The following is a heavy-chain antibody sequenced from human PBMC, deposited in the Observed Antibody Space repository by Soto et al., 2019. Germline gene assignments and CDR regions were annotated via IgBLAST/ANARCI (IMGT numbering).Heavy chain of an antibody. CDR1: GFTFSNYA. J-gene: IGHJ6*02. Sequence: QVQLVESGGGVVQPGRSLRLSCAASGFTFSNYAMHWVRQAPGKGLECGAVISYNGGNRFYRDHVKGRFPISRDNSTNSVHLTIASIRNEDADVYYCARGDREDTDVVIGVMPAESGVDVWAQGTTVTVSS. CDR2: ISYNGGNR. V-gene: IGHV3-30*04. D-gene: IGHD2-21*01. CDR3: ARGDREDTDVVIGVMPAESGVDV.